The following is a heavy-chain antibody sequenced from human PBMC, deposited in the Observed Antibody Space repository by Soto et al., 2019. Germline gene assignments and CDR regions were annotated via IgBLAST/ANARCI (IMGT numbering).Heavy chain of an antibody. Sequence: SETLSLTCTVSSGSISVTNVFWGWVRQPPGKGLEWIGNIDYSGTAYFSPSLATRVTFHVDTSKNQFSLTLYSVAAADTAIYYCARITGRHLDYWGQGILVTVSS. V-gene: IGHV4-39*01. CDR1: SGSISVTNVF. J-gene: IGHJ4*02. CDR2: IDYSGTA. CDR3: ARITGRHLDY. D-gene: IGHD1-20*01.